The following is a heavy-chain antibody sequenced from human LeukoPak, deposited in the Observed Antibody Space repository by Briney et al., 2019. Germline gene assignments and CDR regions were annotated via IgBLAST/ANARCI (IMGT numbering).Heavy chain of an antibody. CDR1: GFTFRNYG. CDR3: AQENYYDSSGYIDN. J-gene: IGHJ4*02. CDR2: ISYDGSNK. V-gene: IGHV3-30*18. D-gene: IGHD3-22*01. Sequence: GALRLSCAASGFTFRNYGMHWVRQAPGKGLEWVAVISYDGSNKYYADSVKGRFTISRDNPKNTLYLQMSSLRAEDTAMYYCAQENYYDSSGYIDNWGQGTLVTVSS.